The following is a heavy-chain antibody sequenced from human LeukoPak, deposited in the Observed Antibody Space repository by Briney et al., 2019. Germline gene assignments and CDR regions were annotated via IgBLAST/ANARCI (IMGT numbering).Heavy chain of an antibody. D-gene: IGHD6-13*01. CDR2: IWYDGSNE. CDR1: GFTFSSYG. J-gene: IGHJ5*02. CDR3: ARDPGGSSAWWFDP. Sequence: PGGSLRLSCAASGFTFSSYGMHWVRQAPGKGLEWVAVIWYDGSNEYYADSVKGRFTISRDNSKNTLYLQMNSLRAEDTAVYYCARDPGGSSAWWFDPWGQGTLVTVSS. V-gene: IGHV3-33*01.